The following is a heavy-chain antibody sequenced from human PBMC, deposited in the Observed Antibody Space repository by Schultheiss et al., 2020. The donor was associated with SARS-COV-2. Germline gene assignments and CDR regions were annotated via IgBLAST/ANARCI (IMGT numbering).Heavy chain of an antibody. J-gene: IGHJ4*02. D-gene: IGHD6-19*01. CDR3: AREGSGSSGWYGVGYFDY. CDR2: IIPILGIA. CDR1: GGTFSSYT. Sequence: SVKVSCKASGGTFSSYTISWVRQAPGQGLEWMGRIIPILGIANYAQKFQGRVTITADKSTSTAYMELSSLRSEDTAVYYCAREGSGSSGWYGVGYFDYWGQGTLVTVSS. V-gene: IGHV1-69*04.